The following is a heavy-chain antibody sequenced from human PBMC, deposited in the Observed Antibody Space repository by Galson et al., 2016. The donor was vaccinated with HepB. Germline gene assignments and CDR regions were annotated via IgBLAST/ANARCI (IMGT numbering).Heavy chain of an antibody. D-gene: IGHD1-20*01. CDR2: TYYRSKWYN. V-gene: IGHV6-1*01. CDR3: ARVRGYNWHDGVFDY. Sequence: CAISGDSVSSISAAWNWIRQSPSRGLEWLGRTYYRSKWYNDYAVSVKSRITINPDTSKNQFSLQLNSVTPEDTAVFYCARVRGYNWHDGVFDYWGQGTLVTVSS. CDR1: GDSVSSISAA. J-gene: IGHJ4*02.